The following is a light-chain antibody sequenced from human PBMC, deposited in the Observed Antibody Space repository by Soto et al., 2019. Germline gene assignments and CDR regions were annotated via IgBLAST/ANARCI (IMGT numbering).Light chain of an antibody. Sequence: EIVLTQSPATLSLSPGERATLSCRASQSVSSYLAWYQQKPGQAPRLLIYDASNRATGIPARFSGSGSGTDFTITISSLEPEDFAVYYCQQRSNWPPITVGQGTRLEI. CDR1: QSVSSY. CDR3: QQRSNWPPIT. CDR2: DAS. V-gene: IGKV3-11*01. J-gene: IGKJ5*01.